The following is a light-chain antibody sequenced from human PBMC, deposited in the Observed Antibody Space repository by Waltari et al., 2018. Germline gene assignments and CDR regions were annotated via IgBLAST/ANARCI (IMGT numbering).Light chain of an antibody. CDR2: RNT. Sequence: QSVLTQPPSASGTPGQWVTIPCSGSSSTIGRNYVYWYQQLPGPAPKLLIYRNTQRPSGVPDPFSGSKSGTSAALAMGGLRSEDEADYYCAAWDDSLSGYVFGTGTKVTVL. V-gene: IGLV1-47*01. CDR3: AAWDDSLSGYV. CDR1: SSTIGRNY. J-gene: IGLJ1*01.